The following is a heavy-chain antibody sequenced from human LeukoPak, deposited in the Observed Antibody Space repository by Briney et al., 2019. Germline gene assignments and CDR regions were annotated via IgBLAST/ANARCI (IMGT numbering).Heavy chain of an antibody. V-gene: IGHV1-2*02. J-gene: IGHJ6*03. D-gene: IGHD3-3*01. CDR3: ARGNPDFWSGYYSYYYYYYMDV. CDR1: GYTFTGYY. Sequence: ASVKVSCKASGYTFTGYYMHWVRQAPGQGLEWMGWINPNSGGTNYAQKFQGRVTMTRDTSISTAYMELSRLRSDDTAVYYCARGNPDFWSGYYSYYYYYYMDVWGKGTTVTVSS. CDR2: INPNSGGT.